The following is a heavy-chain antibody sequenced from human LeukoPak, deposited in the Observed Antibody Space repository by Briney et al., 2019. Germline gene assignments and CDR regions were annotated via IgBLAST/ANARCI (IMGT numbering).Heavy chain of an antibody. Sequence: GGSLRLSCAAAGCTFSSYWRSWVRQAPGKGLEWVADIKYDGSEKYHVDSVKGRFTISRDNAKNSLYLQMNSLGVEDMAVYYCAKDGYCTDSRCYSDYLFDYWGQGTLVTVSS. J-gene: IGHJ4*02. V-gene: IGHV3-7*04. CDR1: GCTFSSYW. CDR3: AKDGYCTDSRCYSDYLFDY. D-gene: IGHD2-15*01. CDR2: IKYDGSEK.